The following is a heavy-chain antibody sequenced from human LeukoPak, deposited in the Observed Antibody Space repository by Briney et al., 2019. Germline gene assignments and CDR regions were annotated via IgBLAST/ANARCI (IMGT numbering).Heavy chain of an antibody. Sequence: GSLRLSCAASGFTFSSYWMSWVRQAPGKGLEWVANIKQDGSEKYYVDSVKGRFTISRDNAKNSLYLQMNSLRAEDTAVYYCAREYDSSGYYYAVYFDYWGQGTLVTVSS. V-gene: IGHV3-7*01. J-gene: IGHJ4*02. D-gene: IGHD3-22*01. CDR3: AREYDSSGYYYAVYFDY. CDR1: GFTFSSYW. CDR2: IKQDGSEK.